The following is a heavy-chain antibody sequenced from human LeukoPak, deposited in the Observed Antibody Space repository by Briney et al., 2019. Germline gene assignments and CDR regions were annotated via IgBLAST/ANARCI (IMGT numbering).Heavy chain of an antibody. CDR2: IYYSGST. Sequence: SETLSLTCTVSGGSISSYYWSWIRQPPGKGLEWIGYIYYSGSTNYNPSLTSRFPISVETSKNQFSLKLSSVTAADTAGYYCAGGGGDGSGGNPSTYYYMVVWGKESTVTVSS. V-gene: IGHV4-59*01. J-gene: IGHJ6*03. CDR1: GGSISSYY. D-gene: IGHD3-10*01. CDR3: AGGGGDGSGGNPSTYYYMVV.